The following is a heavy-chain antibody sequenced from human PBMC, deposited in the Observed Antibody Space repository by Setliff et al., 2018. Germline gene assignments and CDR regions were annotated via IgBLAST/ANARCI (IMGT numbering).Heavy chain of an antibody. CDR1: GGSISSGSYY. CDR2: VYTNGGS. J-gene: IGHJ6*03. Sequence: SETLSLTCTVSGGSISSGSYYWSWIRHPAGKGLEWIGRVYTNGGSDYNPFLKSRVSISLDASKNQFSLKLISVTAADTAVYYCARANKKLDYYYYYYMDVWGKGTTVTVSS. CDR3: ARANKKLDYYYYYYMDV. V-gene: IGHV4-61*02. D-gene: IGHD1-1*01.